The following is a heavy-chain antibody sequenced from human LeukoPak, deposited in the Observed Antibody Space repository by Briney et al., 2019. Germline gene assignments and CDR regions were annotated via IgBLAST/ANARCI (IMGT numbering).Heavy chain of an antibody. Sequence: PSQTLSLTCTVSGGSISSGGYYWSWIRQHPGKGLEWIRYIYYSGSTYYNPSLKSRVTILVDTSKNQFSLKLSSVTAADTAVYYCARRTAAEAFDYWGQGTRVTVSS. D-gene: IGHD6-13*01. V-gene: IGHV4-31*03. CDR1: GGSISSGGYY. CDR2: IYYSGST. CDR3: ARRTAAEAFDY. J-gene: IGHJ4*02.